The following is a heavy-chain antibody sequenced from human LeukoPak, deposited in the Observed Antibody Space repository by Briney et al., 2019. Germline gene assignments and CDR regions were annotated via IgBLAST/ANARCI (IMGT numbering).Heavy chain of an antibody. V-gene: IGHV3-23*01. Sequence: PGGTLRLSCAASGFTFSSYGMSWVRQAPGKGLEWVSAISGSGGSTYYADSVKGRFTISRDNSKNTLYLQMNSLRAEDTAVYYCAKGITGTGSYSVADHWGQGILVTVSS. CDR2: ISGSGGST. CDR1: GFTFSSYG. CDR3: AKGITGTGSYSVADH. D-gene: IGHD1-26*01. J-gene: IGHJ4*02.